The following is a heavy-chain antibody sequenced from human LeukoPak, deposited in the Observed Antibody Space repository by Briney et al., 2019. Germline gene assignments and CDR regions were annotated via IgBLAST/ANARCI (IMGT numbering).Heavy chain of an antibody. CDR3: AESGLYSSGTPGAY. D-gene: IGHD6-19*01. Sequence: GGSLRLSCAASGFTFSSYWMGWVRQAPGKGLEWVADIKTEGYDKYYVDSLKGRYTISRDNSKNTLYLQMNSLRAEDTAVYYCAESGLYSSGTPGAYWGQGTLVTVSS. CDR1: GFTFSSYW. J-gene: IGHJ4*02. V-gene: IGHV3-7*03. CDR2: IKTEGYDK.